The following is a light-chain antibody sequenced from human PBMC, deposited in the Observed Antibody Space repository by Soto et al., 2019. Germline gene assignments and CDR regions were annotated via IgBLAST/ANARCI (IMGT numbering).Light chain of an antibody. V-gene: IGKV1-33*01. CDR1: QDISNY. J-gene: IGKJ1*01. CDR2: DAS. CDR3: QQYDSYLGT. Sequence: DIQMTQSPSSLSASVGDRVTITCQATQDISNYLNWYQQKPGKAPKLLIYDASSLQSGIPSRFSGSGSGTDFTLTISSLQPDDFATYYCQQYDSYLGTFGQGTKVDIK.